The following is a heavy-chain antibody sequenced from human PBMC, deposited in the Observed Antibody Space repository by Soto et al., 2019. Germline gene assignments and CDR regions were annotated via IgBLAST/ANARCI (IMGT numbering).Heavy chain of an antibody. D-gene: IGHD6-13*01. CDR2: ISAYNGDT. CDR1: GFTFASYV. CDR3: ARDRYSSSWYYYGMDV. Sequence: GASVKVSCKTSGFTFASYVMHWGRQASGQRLEWMGWISAYNGDTNYAQKLQGRVTMTTDTSTNTAYMELRSLRSDDTAVYFCARDRYSSSWYYYGMDVWGQGTTVTVSS. J-gene: IGHJ6*02. V-gene: IGHV1-18*01.